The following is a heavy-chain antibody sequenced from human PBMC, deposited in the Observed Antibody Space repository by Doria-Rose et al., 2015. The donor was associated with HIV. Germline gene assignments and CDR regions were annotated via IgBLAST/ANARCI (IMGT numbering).Heavy chain of an antibody. CDR1: GVSLSSPGMG. Sequence: SGPVLVKPTETLTLTCTVSGVSLSSPGMGVSWIRQPPGKALEWLANIFTDDERVYKSSLKSRLTISSGTSKSQVVLTMTDMDPVDTATYYCARIKSSRWYHKYYFDFWGQGTLVIVSA. D-gene: IGHD6-13*01. J-gene: IGHJ4*02. CDR2: IFTDDER. V-gene: IGHV2-26*01. CDR3: ARIKSSRWYHKYYFDF.